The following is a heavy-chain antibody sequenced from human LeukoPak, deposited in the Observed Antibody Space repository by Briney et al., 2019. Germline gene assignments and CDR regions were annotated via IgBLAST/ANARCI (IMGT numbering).Heavy chain of an antibody. J-gene: IGHJ4*02. CDR1: GFSLSTSGVG. V-gene: IGHV2-5*01. CDR3: AHRRRDGYNYFGYYFDY. D-gene: IGHD5-24*01. CDR2: IYWTDDK. Sequence: SGPTLVKPTQTLTLTCTFSGFSLSTSGVGVGWIRQPPGKALEWLALIYWTDDKRYSPSLKSRLTITKHTSKNQVVLTMTNMDPVDTATYYCAHRRRDGYNYFGYYFDYWGQGTLVTVSS.